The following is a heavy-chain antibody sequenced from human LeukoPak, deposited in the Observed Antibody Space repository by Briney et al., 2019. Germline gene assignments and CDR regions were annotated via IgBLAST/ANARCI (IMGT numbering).Heavy chain of an antibody. J-gene: IGHJ6*02. CDR1: GFIFSTYW. CDR3: ARDGGGSLYGMDV. V-gene: IGHV3-7*03. Sequence: GGSLRLSCAASGFIFSTYWMSWVRQPPGRGREWGANIRQDGNKIYYVDSVKGRFTISRDNAKNSLYLQMHNLRAADTAVYYCARDGGGSLYGMDVWGQGTTVTVSS. D-gene: IGHD2-15*01. CDR2: IRQDGNKI.